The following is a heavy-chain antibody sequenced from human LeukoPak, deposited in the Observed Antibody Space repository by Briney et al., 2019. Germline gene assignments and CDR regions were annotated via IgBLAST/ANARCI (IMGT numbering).Heavy chain of an antibody. CDR1: GYTFTSYG. CDR3: ARERLSGSYWDY. J-gene: IGHJ4*02. V-gene: IGHV1-18*01. D-gene: IGHD1-26*01. CDR2: ISAYNGNT. Sequence: ASVKVSCKASGYTFTSYGISWVRQAPGQGLERMGWISAYNGNTNYAQKLQGRVTMTTDTSTSTVYMELSSLRSEDTAVYYCARERLSGSYWDYWGQGTLVTVSS.